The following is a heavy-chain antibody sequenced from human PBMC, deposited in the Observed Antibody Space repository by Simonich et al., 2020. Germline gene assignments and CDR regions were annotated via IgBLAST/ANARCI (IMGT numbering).Heavy chain of an antibody. V-gene: IGHV3-48*03. CDR2: ISSRGSTI. Sequence: EVQLVESGGGLVQPGGSLRLSCAASGFTFSSYEMNWVRQAPGKGLGGVSYISSRGSTIYDADSGKGRFTISRDNAKNSLYLQMNSLRAEDTAVYYCARHYYGDYYFDYWGQGTLVTVSS. D-gene: IGHD4-17*01. J-gene: IGHJ4*02. CDR1: GFTFSSYE. CDR3: ARHYYGDYYFDY.